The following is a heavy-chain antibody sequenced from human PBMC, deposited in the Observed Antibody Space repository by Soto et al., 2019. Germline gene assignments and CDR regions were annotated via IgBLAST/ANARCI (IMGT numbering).Heavy chain of an antibody. CDR1: GGTFSSYA. J-gene: IGHJ6*02. CDR3: ARDTEVGGYVTYYYYGMDV. D-gene: IGHD3-22*01. CDR2: IIPIFGTA. V-gene: IGHV1-69*12. Sequence: QVQLVQSGAEVKKPGSSVKVSCKASGGTFSSYAISWVRQAPGQGLEWMGGIIPIFGTANYAQKFQGRVTITADESTSTAYMELSSLRSEDTAVYYWARDTEVGGYVTYYYYGMDVWGQGTTVTVSS.